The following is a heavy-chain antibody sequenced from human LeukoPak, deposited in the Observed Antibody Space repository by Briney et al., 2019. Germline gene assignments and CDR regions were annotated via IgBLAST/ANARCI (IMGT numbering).Heavy chain of an antibody. CDR2: ISYDGSNK. D-gene: IGHD6-19*01. Sequence: GGSLRLSCAASGFTFSSYAMSWVRQAPGKGLEWVAVISYDGSNKYYADSVKGRFTISRDNSKNTLYLQMNSLRAEDTAVYYCAKDLFPYSSGWYVFDYWGQGTLVTVSS. CDR1: GFTFSSYA. V-gene: IGHV3-30*18. J-gene: IGHJ4*02. CDR3: AKDLFPYSSGWYVFDY.